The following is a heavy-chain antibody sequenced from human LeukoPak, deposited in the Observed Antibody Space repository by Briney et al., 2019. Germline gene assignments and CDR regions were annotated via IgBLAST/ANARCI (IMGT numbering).Heavy chain of an antibody. CDR2: TYYRSKWYN. CDR3: VRTLGYGIDV. Sequence: SQTLSLTCGISGDSVSSNSAAWIWIRQSPSRGLEWLARTYYRSKWYNDYAVSVQSRITISSDTSRNQFSLQLNSVTPEDTAVYYCVRTLGYGIDVWGRGTAVTVSS. V-gene: IGHV6-1*01. J-gene: IGHJ6*02. CDR1: GDSVSSNSAA. D-gene: IGHD7-27*01.